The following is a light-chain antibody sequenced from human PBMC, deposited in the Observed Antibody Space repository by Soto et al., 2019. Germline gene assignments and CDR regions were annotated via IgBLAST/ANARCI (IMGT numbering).Light chain of an antibody. Sequence: QSVLTQPPSVSGAPGQRVSISCTGSTSNIGAPYDVHWYQHLPGTAPKLLIYGDNNRPSGVPDRFSGSKSGTSASLANTRLQAEDEADYYCQSYDISLHNYGLGTGTKLTVL. J-gene: IGLJ1*01. V-gene: IGLV1-40*01. CDR3: QSYDISLHNYG. CDR2: GDN. CDR1: TSNIGAPYD.